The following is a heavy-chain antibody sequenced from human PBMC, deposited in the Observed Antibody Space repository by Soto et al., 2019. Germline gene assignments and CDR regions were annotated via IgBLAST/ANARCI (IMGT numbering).Heavy chain of an antibody. J-gene: IGHJ4*02. CDR2: IKPDATVT. CDR3: ARDLALAGNY. V-gene: IGHV3-7*01. Sequence: GGSLRLSCASSGFTFKNYWMHWVRQAPGKGLEWVATIKPDATVTSYGVSVRGRFSVSRDNTNNLLSLQMNTLRADDTATYYCARDLALAGNYWGQGVLVTVSS. CDR1: GFTFKNYW. D-gene: IGHD6-19*01.